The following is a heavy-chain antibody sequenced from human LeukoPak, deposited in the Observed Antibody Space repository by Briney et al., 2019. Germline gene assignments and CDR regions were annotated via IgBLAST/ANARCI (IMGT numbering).Heavy chain of an antibody. Sequence: GGSLRLSCAACGFTFISYNMNWVRQAPGKGLEWVSSISSSSSSYKYYADSVKGRFTVSRDNAKNSLYLQMNSLRAEDTAVYYCAREKSFLEWLSTGRRDGYYMDVWGKGTTVTVSS. CDR1: GFTFISYN. V-gene: IGHV3-21*01. J-gene: IGHJ6*03. CDR2: ISSSSSSYK. CDR3: AREKSFLEWLSTGRRDGYYMDV. D-gene: IGHD3-3*02.